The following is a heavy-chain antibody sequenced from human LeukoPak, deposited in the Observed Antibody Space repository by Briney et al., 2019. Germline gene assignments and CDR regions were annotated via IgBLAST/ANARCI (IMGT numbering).Heavy chain of an antibody. J-gene: IGHJ5*02. CDR2: IKQDGSEK. V-gene: IGHV3-7*03. CDR1: GFTFSSYW. Sequence: GGSLRLSCAASGFTFSSYWMSWVRQAPGKGLEWVASIKQDGSEKYYVDSVKGRFTISRDNAKNSLYLQMNSLRAEDTAVYYCARGSSSWYGSRLWFDPWGQGTLVTVSS. CDR3: ARGSSSWYGSRLWFDP. D-gene: IGHD6-13*01.